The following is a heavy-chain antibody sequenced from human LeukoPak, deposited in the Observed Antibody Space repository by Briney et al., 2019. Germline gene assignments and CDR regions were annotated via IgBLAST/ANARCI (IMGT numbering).Heavy chain of an antibody. CDR1: GGSISSSSYY. D-gene: IGHD6-13*01. J-gene: IGHJ4*02. V-gene: IGHV4-39*01. CDR3: ARFPAGYSSSWSSVH. CDR2: IYYSGST. Sequence: SETLSLTCTVSGGSISSSSYYWGWIRQPPGKGLEWIGSIYYSGSTYYNPSLKSRVTISVDTSKNQFSLKLSSVTAADKAVYYCARFPAGYSSSWSSVHWGQGTLVTVSS.